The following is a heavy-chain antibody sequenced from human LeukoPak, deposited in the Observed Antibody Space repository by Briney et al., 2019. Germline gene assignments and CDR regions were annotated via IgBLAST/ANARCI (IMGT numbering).Heavy chain of an antibody. CDR2: INHSGST. Sequence: PSETLSLTCAVYGGSFSGYYWSWVRQPPGKGLEWIGEINHSGSTNYNPSLKSRVTISVDTSKNQFSLKLGSVTAADTAVYYCARRRSSGYPNYYYYYIDVWGKGTTVTVSS. CDR1: GGSFSGYY. D-gene: IGHD3-22*01. J-gene: IGHJ6*03. V-gene: IGHV4-34*01. CDR3: ARRRSSGYPNYYYYYIDV.